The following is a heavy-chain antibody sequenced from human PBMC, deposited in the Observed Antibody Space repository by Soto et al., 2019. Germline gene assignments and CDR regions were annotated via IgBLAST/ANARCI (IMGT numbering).Heavy chain of an antibody. CDR3: ARRQGLVLDY. J-gene: IGHJ4*02. V-gene: IGHV4-31*03. Sequence: PSETLSLTCTVSDGSISSGGYYWSWIRQHPGKGLEWIGYIYYSGSTYYNPSLKSRVTISVDTSKNQFSLKLSSVTAADTAVYYCARRQGLVLDYWGQGTLVTVSS. CDR2: IYYSGST. D-gene: IGHD6-19*01. CDR1: DGSISSGGYY.